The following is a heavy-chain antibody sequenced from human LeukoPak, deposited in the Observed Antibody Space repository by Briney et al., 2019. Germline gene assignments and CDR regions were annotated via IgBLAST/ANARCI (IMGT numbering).Heavy chain of an antibody. V-gene: IGHV4-59*08. CDR2: IHHSGST. Sequence: PSETLSLTCTVSGDSISTNSWSWIRQPPGRGLVWIGYIHHSGSTSYNPSLKSRVTISLDTSKNQFSLKVTSVTAADTAVYYCARLFGRYVLFDYWGQGTLVTVSS. CDR1: GDSISTNS. CDR3: ARLFGRYVLFDY. J-gene: IGHJ4*02. D-gene: IGHD1-26*01.